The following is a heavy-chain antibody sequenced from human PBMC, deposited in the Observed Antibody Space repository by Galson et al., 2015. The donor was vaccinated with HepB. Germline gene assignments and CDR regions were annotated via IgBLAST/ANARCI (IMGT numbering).Heavy chain of an antibody. CDR1: GGTFSSYA. J-gene: IGHJ4*02. V-gene: IGHV1-69*04. D-gene: IGHD6-19*01. CDR2: IIPILGIA. Sequence: SVKVSCKASGGTFSSYAISWVRQAPGQGLEWMGRIIPILGIANYAQKFQGRVTITADKSTSTAYMELSSLRSEDTAVYYCARERMAVAGTEPLDYWGQGTLVTVSS. CDR3: ARERMAVAGTEPLDY.